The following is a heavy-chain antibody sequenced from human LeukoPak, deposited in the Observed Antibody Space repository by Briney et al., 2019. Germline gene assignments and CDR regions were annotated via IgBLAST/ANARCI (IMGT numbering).Heavy chain of an antibody. Sequence: GGSLRLSCAAFGFTFSDNYMSWIRQAPGRGLEWVSYISSSGSTIYYADSVKGRFTISWDDAKNSLYLQMNSLRAEDTAVYYCARQYCSDTTCRLDYWGQGTLVTVSS. D-gene: IGHD2-2*01. J-gene: IGHJ4*02. V-gene: IGHV3-11*04. CDR1: GFTFSDNY. CDR2: ISSSGSTI. CDR3: ARQYCSDTTCRLDY.